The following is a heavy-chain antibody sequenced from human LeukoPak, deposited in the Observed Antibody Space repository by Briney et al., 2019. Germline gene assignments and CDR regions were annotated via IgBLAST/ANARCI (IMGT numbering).Heavy chain of an antibody. D-gene: IGHD6-6*01. CDR2: ISDSGGST. J-gene: IGHJ4*02. CDR3: AKRVEYSSSSGGYFDY. V-gene: IGHV3-23*01. Sequence: GGSLRLSCAASGFTVSSNYMSWVRQAPGKGLEWVSAISDSGGSTYYADSVKGRFTISRDNSKNTLYLQMNSLRAEDTAIYYCAKRVEYSSSSGGYFDYWGQGTLVTVSS. CDR1: GFTVSSNY.